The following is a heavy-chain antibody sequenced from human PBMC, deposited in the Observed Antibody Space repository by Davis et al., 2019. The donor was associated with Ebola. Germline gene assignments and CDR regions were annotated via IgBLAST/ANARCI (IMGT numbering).Heavy chain of an antibody. J-gene: IGHJ6*04. D-gene: IGHD5-12*01. CDR3: ARGWLRSGLDV. CDR1: GDSVSTAG. CDR2: TYYKSKWYN. V-gene: IGHV6-1*01. Sequence: HSQTFSLTCAISGDSVSTAGWNWIRQSPSRGLEWLGRTYYKSKWYNDYAASVKSRITINPDTSKNQFTLQLNSLTPEDTAVYYCARGWLRSGLDVWGKGAAVIVSS.